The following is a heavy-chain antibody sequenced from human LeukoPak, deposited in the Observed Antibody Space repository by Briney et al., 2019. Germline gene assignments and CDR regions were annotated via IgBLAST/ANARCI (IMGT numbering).Heavy chain of an antibody. CDR3: ARYRAGAQSWVALDP. CDR2: IYGDGTT. D-gene: IGHD3-10*01. J-gene: IGHJ5*02. CDR1: GFTVSNDY. Sequence: GGSLRLSCAASGFTVSNDYMAWVREAPGRGLEGVSLIYGDGTTFYTDSVKGRFNISRDNVKNTLYLQMSSLRPEDTALYYCARYRAGAQSWVALDPWGQGTLVTVSS. V-gene: IGHV3-66*02.